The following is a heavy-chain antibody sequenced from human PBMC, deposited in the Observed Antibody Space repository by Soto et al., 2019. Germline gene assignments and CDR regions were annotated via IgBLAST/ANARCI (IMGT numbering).Heavy chain of an antibody. CDR1: GSSLRGNY. Sequence: SETLSLTYTVSGSSLRGNYWGWVLPPPGKGLEWIGYIYYSGSTNYNPSLKSRVTISVDTSKNQFSLKLTSVTAADTAVYYCARVSAGYWYFDLWGRGTLVTVSS. CDR3: ARVSAGYWYFDL. CDR2: IYYSGST. D-gene: IGHD6-19*01. J-gene: IGHJ2*01. V-gene: IGHV4-59*01.